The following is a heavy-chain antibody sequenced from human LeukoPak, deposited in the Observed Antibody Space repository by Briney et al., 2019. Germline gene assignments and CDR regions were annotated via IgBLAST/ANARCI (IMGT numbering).Heavy chain of an antibody. CDR2: ISYDGSNK. V-gene: IGHV3-30-3*01. D-gene: IGHD2-2*01. Sequence: GRSLRLSCAASRFTFSSYTMHWVRQAPGKGLEWVAVISYDGSNKNYADSVKGRFTISRDNSKNTLYLQMNSLRAEDTAVYYCSVVPAAIRLRYFDYWGQGTLVTVSS. CDR3: SVVPAAIRLRYFDY. CDR1: RFTFSSYT. J-gene: IGHJ4*02.